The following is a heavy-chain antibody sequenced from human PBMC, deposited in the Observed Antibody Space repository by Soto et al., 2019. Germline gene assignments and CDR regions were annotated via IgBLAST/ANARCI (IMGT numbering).Heavy chain of an antibody. V-gene: IGHV1-69*06. Sequence: AASVKVSCKASGGTFSSYAISWVRQAPGQGLEWMGGIIPIFGTANYAQKFQGRVTITADKSTSTAYMELSSLRSEDTAMYYCASRSYDFWSGPAHYYYGMDVWGQGTTVTVSS. CDR1: GGTFSSYA. CDR2: IIPIFGTA. J-gene: IGHJ6*02. D-gene: IGHD3-3*01. CDR3: ASRSYDFWSGPAHYYYGMDV.